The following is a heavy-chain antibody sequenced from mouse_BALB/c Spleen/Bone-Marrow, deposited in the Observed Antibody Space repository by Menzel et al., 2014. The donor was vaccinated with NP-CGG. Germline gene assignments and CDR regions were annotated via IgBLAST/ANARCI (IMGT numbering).Heavy chain of an antibody. J-gene: IGHJ2*01. CDR3: ARQGYYGYSDY. V-gene: IGHV4-1*02. D-gene: IGHD1-2*01. CDR2: INPDSSTI. CDR1: GFDFXRYW. Sequence: EVKLMESGGGLVQPGGSLKLSCAASGFDFXRYWMSWVRQAPGEGLEWIGEINPDSSTINYTPSLKDKFIISRDNAKNTLYLQMSKVRSEDTALYYCARQGYYGYSDYWGQGTTLTVSS.